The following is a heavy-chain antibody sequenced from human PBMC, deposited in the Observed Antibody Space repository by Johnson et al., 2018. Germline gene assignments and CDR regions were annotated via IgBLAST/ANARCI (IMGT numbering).Heavy chain of an antibody. Sequence: VQLVQSGGGLVQPGGSLRLSCAASGFTSSNFAMSWVRQTPGKGLEWVSGISGSGVNTYYADSVKGRFTISRDNSKNTLDMQMNSLRAADTAVYYCAKPWTGSYYAMAVWGRGTTVTFSS. CDR3: AKPWTGSYYAMAV. D-gene: IGHD1-1*01. J-gene: IGHJ6*02. CDR1: GFTSSNFA. V-gene: IGHV3-23*04. CDR2: ISGSGVNT.